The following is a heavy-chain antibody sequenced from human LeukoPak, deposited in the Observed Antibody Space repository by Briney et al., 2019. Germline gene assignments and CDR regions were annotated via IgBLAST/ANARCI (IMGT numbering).Heavy chain of an antibody. J-gene: IGHJ4*02. CDR1: GFTFDDYA. V-gene: IGHV3-9*01. CDR3: AKDNYYDSSGDLRS. Sequence: GGSLRLSCAASGFTFDDYAMHWVRQAPGKGLEWVSGISWNSGSIGYADSVKGRFTISRDNAKNSLYLQMNSLRAEDTALYYCAKDNYYDSSGDLRSWGQGTLVTVSS. D-gene: IGHD3-22*01. CDR2: ISWNSGSI.